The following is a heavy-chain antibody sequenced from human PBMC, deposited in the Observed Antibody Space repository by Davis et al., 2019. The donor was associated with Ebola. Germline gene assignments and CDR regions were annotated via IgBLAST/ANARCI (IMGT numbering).Heavy chain of an antibody. CDR1: GFTFRNYA. V-gene: IGHV3-23*01. J-gene: IGHJ3*02. CDR3: ARDGAQLVGEHAFDI. CDR2: IRDTGSNT. D-gene: IGHD6-6*01. Sequence: PGGSLRLSCPASGFTFRNYAMTWVRQAPGTGLEWVSAIRDTGSNTYYADSVRGRFTISRDNFKNTLYLQMNSLRAEDTAVYYCARDGAQLVGEHAFDIWGQGTMVTVSS.